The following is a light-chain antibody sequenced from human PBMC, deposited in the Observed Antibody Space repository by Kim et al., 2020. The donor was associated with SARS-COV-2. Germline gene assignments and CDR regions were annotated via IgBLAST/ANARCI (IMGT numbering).Light chain of an antibody. CDR2: WAS. V-gene: IGKV4-1*01. Sequence: STINCKSSQCVLYSSNNQNYLAWYQQKPGQPPKLLIYWASPRESGVPDRFSGSVSGTDFTLTISSLQAEDVAVYYCQQYYSTPWTFGQGTKVEIK. J-gene: IGKJ1*01. CDR1: QCVLYSSNNQNY. CDR3: QQYYSTPWT.